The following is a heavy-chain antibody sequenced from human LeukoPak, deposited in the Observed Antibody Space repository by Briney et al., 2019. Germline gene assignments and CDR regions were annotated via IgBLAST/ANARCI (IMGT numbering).Heavy chain of an antibody. D-gene: IGHD3-22*01. CDR2: IKQDGSEK. CDR3: ARDRLNYYDSSVSAFDI. V-gene: IGHV3-7*01. Sequence: PGGSLRLSCAPSGFIFSNYWMSWVRQAPGKGLEWVANIKQDGSEKYYVDSVKGRFTISRDNAKNSLYLQMNSLRAEDTAVYYCARDRLNYYDSSVSAFDIWGQGTMVTVSS. J-gene: IGHJ3*02. CDR1: GFIFSNYW.